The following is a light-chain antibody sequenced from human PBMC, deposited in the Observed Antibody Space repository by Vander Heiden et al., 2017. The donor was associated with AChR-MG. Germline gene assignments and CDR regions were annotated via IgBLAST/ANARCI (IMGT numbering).Light chain of an antibody. CDR3: QQRINGLFQGT. CDR2: DAS. J-gene: IGKJ5*01. Sequence: EIVLTQSPATLSLSPGERATLSCRASQSVSSYLAWYQQKPGQAPRLLIYDASNRATGIPARFSGSGYGTDFTLTISSLEPEDFAVYYCQQRINGLFQGTFGQGTRLEIK. CDR1: QSVSSY. V-gene: IGKV3-11*01.